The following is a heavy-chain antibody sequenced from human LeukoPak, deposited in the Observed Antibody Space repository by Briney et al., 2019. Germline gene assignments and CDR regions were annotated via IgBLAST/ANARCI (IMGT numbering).Heavy chain of an antibody. CDR3: ARGAGIQLWLPHFDY. V-gene: IGHV1-2*02. J-gene: IGHJ4*02. Sequence: ASVKVSCKASGYTFTGYYMHWVRQAPGQGLEWMGWINPNSGGTNYAQKFQGRVTMTRNTSISTAYMELSSLRSEDTAVYYCARGAGIQLWLPHFDYWGQGTLVTVSS. D-gene: IGHD5-18*01. CDR2: INPNSGGT. CDR1: GYTFTGYY.